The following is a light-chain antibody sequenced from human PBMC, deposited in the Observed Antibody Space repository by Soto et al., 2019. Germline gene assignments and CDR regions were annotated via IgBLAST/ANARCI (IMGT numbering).Light chain of an antibody. Sequence: IRLTHAPGTLSLSKRERATLSCGASQSVSNNYLAWYQQKPGQAPRLLIYGASNRATGIPDRFSGSGSGTDFTLTISRLEPEDFAVYYCQQYGRSGTFGQGSNVDIK. CDR2: GAS. J-gene: IGKJ1*01. CDR3: QQYGRSGT. CDR1: QSVSNNY. V-gene: IGKV3-20*01.